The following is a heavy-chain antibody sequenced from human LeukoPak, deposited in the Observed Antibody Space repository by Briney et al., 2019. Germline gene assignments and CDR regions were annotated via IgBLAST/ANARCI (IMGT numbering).Heavy chain of an antibody. CDR1: GGTFSSYA. CDR3: ARNPKYPPVYDYVWGSYRPPTYYYYYYMDV. Sequence: SVKVSCKASGGTFSSYAISWVRQAPGQGVEWMGRIIPIFGTANYAQKFQGRVTITTDESTSTAYMELSSLRSEDTAVYYCARNPKYPPVYDYVWGSYRPPTYYYYYYMDVWGKGTTVTVSS. CDR2: IIPIFGTA. V-gene: IGHV1-69*05. J-gene: IGHJ6*03. D-gene: IGHD3-16*02.